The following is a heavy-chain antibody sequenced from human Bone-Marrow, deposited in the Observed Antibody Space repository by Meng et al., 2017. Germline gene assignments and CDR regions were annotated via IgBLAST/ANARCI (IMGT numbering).Heavy chain of an antibody. CDR2: THYSGTA. Sequence: GSLRLSCTVSGASISSSYWSWIRQPPGNAPEWIGYTHYSGTATYNPSLKSRVTISVDTSKNHFSLKLSSVTAADTAIYYCGRGSTGAFDLWGQGILVTVSS. V-gene: IGHV4-59*13. J-gene: IGHJ5*02. D-gene: IGHD1-14*01. CDR1: GASISSSY. CDR3: GRGSTGAFDL.